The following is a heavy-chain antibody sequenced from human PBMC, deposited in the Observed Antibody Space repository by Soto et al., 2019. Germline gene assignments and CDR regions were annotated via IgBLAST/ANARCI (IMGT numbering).Heavy chain of an antibody. CDR1: GGSISSSSYY. V-gene: IGHV4-39*01. CDR2: IYYSGST. J-gene: IGHJ4*02. CDR3: ARLIPYDFWSGYSRGFDY. Sequence: SETLSLTCTVSGGSISSSSYYWGWIRQPPGKGLEWIGSIYYSGSTYYNPSLKSRVTISVDTSKNQFSLKLSSVTAADTAVYYCARLIPYDFWSGYSRGFDYWGQGTLVTVSS. D-gene: IGHD3-3*01.